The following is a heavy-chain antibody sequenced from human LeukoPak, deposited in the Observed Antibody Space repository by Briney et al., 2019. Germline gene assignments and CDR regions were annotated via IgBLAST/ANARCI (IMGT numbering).Heavy chain of an antibody. CDR2: ISHDGSDK. Sequence: GGSLRLSCAASGFTFGNYAIHWVRQAPGKGLEWVSFISHDGSDKYYADSVKGRFTISRDNSKNTLYLQIDSLRAEDTAVFYCARDRYSGSYGGYFDYWGQGTLVTVSS. J-gene: IGHJ4*02. D-gene: IGHD1-26*01. V-gene: IGHV3-30-3*01. CDR1: GFTFGNYA. CDR3: ARDRYSGSYGGYFDY.